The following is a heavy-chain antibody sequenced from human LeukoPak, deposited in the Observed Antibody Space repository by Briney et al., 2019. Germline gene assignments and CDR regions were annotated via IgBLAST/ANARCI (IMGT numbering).Heavy chain of an antibody. V-gene: IGHV3-30*03. CDR3: ARPIAVAGLYYFDY. CDR2: ISYDGSNK. D-gene: IGHD6-19*01. CDR1: GFTFSSSW. Sequence: PGGSLRLSCAASGFTFSSSWMTWVRQAPGKGLEWVAVISYDGSNKYYADSVKGRFTISRDNSKNTLYLQMNSLRAEDTAVYYCARPIAVAGLYYFDYWGQGTLVTVSS. J-gene: IGHJ4*02.